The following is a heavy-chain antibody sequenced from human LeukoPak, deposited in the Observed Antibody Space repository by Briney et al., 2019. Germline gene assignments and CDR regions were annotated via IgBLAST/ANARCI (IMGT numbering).Heavy chain of an antibody. CDR2: INTNTGNP. Sequence: ASVKVSCKASGYTFTSYAMNWVRQAPGQGLEWMGWINTNTGNPTYAQGFTGRFVFSLDTSVSTAYLQISSLKAEDTAVYYCARTPAVGMVGSDRAFDIWGQGTMVTVSS. CDR1: GYTFTSYA. V-gene: IGHV7-4-1*02. CDR3: ARTPAVGMVGSDRAFDI. J-gene: IGHJ3*02. D-gene: IGHD3-10*01.